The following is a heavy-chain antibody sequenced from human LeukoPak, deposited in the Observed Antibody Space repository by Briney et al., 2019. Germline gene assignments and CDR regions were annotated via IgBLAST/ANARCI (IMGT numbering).Heavy chain of an antibody. D-gene: IGHD4-17*01. CDR2: ISSSSSYI. CDR3: ARDSPGDYGLFDI. Sequence: GGSLRLSCAASGFTFSSYSMNWVRQAPGKGLEWVSSISSSSSYIYYADSVKGRFTISRDNAKNSLYLQMNSLRAEDTAVYHCARDSPGDYGLFDIWGQGTMVTVSS. CDR1: GFTFSSYS. J-gene: IGHJ3*02. V-gene: IGHV3-21*01.